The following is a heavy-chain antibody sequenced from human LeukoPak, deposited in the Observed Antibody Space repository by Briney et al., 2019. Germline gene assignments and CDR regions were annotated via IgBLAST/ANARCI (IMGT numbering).Heavy chain of an antibody. J-gene: IGHJ3*02. CDR1: GFTVSSNY. CDR2: IYSGGST. V-gene: IGHV3-66*01. Sequence: TGGSLRLSCAASGFTVSSNYMSWVRQAPGKGLEWVSIIYSGGSTYYADSVKGRFTISRDNSKNTVYLKMNSLRAEDTAVYYCFAGDGRAFHIWGQGTMVTVSS. D-gene: IGHD1-26*01. CDR3: FAGDGRAFHI.